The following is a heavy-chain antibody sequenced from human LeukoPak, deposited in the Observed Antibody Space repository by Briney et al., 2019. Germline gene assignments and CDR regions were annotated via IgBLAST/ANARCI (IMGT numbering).Heavy chain of an antibody. J-gene: IGHJ4*02. CDR1: GGSIGDDY. CDR2: IYTSGST. V-gene: IGHV4-4*07. Sequence: PSETLSLTCTVSGGSIGDDYFAWIRQPAGKGLEWIGRIYTSGSTNYNPSLKSRVTMSVDTSKNQFSLKLSSVTAADTAVYYCAREQRSAAGTAFDYWGQGTLVTVSS. CDR3: AREQRSAAGTAFDY. D-gene: IGHD6-13*01.